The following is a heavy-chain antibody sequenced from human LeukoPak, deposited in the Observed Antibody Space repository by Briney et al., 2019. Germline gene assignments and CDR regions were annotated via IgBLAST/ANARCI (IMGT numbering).Heavy chain of an antibody. Sequence: PSETLSLTCAVSGGSISSSNWWSWVRQPPGKGLEWIGEIYHSGSTNYNPSLKSRVTISVDKSKNQFSLKLSSVTAADTAVYYCARAPTDTIFEPYYYYYGMDVWGQGTTVTVSS. J-gene: IGHJ6*02. CDR1: GGSISSSNW. D-gene: IGHD3-9*01. V-gene: IGHV4-4*02. CDR2: IYHSGST. CDR3: ARAPTDTIFEPYYYYYGMDV.